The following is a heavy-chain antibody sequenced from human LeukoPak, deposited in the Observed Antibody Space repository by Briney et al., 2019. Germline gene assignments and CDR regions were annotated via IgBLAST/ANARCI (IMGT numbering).Heavy chain of an antibody. CDR3: ARDRSNYYWYFDL. J-gene: IGHJ2*01. D-gene: IGHD4-11*01. CDR2: IYSGGST. V-gene: IGHV3-53*01. CDR1: GFTVSGNY. Sequence: GGSLRLSCAASGFTVSGNYMSWVRQAPGKGLEWVSVIYSGGSTYYADSVKGRFTISRDNSKNTLYLQMNSLRAEDTAVYYCARDRSNYYWYFDLWGRGTLVTVSS.